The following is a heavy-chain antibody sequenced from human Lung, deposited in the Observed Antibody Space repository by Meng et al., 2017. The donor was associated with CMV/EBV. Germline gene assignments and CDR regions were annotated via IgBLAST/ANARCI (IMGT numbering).Heavy chain of an antibody. CDR2: IRYDESDK. Sequence: GGVGWVLVQPGWTLRLSWAASGLPFTSYGMHWVRQAPGKGLEWVAFIRYDESDKYYGESVKGRFTISRDTSRNTLDLQMNSLRPEDTGVYYCAKDDPVLHQWGQGTLVTVSS. CDR1: GLPFTSYG. V-gene: IGHV3-30*02. J-gene: IGHJ4*02. CDR3: AKDDPVLHQ.